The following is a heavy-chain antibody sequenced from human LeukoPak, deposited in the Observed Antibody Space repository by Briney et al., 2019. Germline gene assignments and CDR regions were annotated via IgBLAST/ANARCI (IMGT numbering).Heavy chain of an antibody. V-gene: IGHV7-4-1*02. CDR2: INTNTGNP. CDR3: ARVGPDYYYYMDV. Sequence: GASVKVSCKASGYTFTGYYMHWVRQAPGQGLEWMGCINTNTGNPTYAQGFTGRFVFSLDTSVSTAYLQNSSLKAEDTAVYYCARVGPDYYYYMDVWGKGTTVTVSS. CDR1: GYTFTGYY. J-gene: IGHJ6*03.